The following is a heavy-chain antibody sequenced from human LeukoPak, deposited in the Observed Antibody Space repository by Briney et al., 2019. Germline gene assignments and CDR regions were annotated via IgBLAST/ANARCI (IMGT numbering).Heavy chain of an antibody. J-gene: IGHJ4*02. D-gene: IGHD3-10*01. CDR3: ARSFSASGSHDF. CDR1: GGIISNNY. Sequence: SETVSLTCTVSGGIISNNYWSWIRQPPGKGLEWIGYMTYSGSTNYNPSLKSRVSISVDTSKNQFSLKLNSVTAADTAVYYCARSFSASGSHDFWGPGTLVTVSS. V-gene: IGHV4-59*01. CDR2: MTYSGST.